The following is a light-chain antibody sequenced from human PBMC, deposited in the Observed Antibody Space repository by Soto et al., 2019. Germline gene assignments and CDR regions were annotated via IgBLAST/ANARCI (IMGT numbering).Light chain of an antibody. CDR3: QQGTSFPIT. V-gene: IGKV1-12*01. CDR1: QGISSW. J-gene: IGKJ5*01. CDR2: AAS. Sequence: DIQMTQSPSSVSASLGDRVTLTCRASQGISSWLAWYQQKPGKAPKLLIYAASSLQRGITSRLSGSGSRTDLTLTINSLQPKDFATYYCQQGTSFPITFGQGTRLEIK.